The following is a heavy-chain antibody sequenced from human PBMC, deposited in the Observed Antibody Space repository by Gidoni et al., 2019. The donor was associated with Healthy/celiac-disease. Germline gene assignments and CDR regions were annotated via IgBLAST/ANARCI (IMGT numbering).Heavy chain of an antibody. Sequence: QVQLVQSGAEVKKPGASLKVSCKASGYTFTGYYMHWVRQAPGQGLEWMGRINPNSGGTNYAQKFQGRVTMTRDTSISTAYMELSRLRSDDTVVYYCARESRKGPGAFDIWGQGTMVTVSS. CDR1: GYTFTGYY. J-gene: IGHJ3*02. CDR3: ARESRKGPGAFDI. CDR2: INPNSGGT. V-gene: IGHV1-2*05.